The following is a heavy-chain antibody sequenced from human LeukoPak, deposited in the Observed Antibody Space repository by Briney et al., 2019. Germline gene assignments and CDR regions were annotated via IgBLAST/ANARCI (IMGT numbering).Heavy chain of an antibody. D-gene: IGHD3-22*01. CDR3: ARGRDIGGYLREIPHWYFDL. CDR2: TYYRSKWYN. V-gene: IGHV6-1*01. Sequence: SQTVSLTCAISGDNVSTNTAAWNWIRQSPSRGLEWLGRTYYRSKWYNDYAVSVKSRIIINPDTSRNQFSLQLNSVTPEDTAVYFCARGRDIGGYLREIPHWYFDLWGRGTLVTVSS. J-gene: IGHJ2*01. CDR1: GDNVSTNTAA.